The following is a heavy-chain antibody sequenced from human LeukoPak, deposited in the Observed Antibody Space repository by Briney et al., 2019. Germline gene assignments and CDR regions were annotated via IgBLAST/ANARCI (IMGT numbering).Heavy chain of an antibody. J-gene: IGHJ6*03. CDR3: ATDALTIFGVVSYYYYMDV. D-gene: IGHD3-3*01. V-gene: IGHV3-15*01. Sequence: PGGSVRLSCAASGFTFSNAWMNWVRQAPGKGLEWVGRIKIQSEGGTADYAAPVKGRFTISRDDSKNMLFLQMNSLKTEDTAVYYCATDALTIFGVVSYYYYMDVWGKGTTVTVSS. CDR1: GFTFSNAW. CDR2: IKIQSEGGTA.